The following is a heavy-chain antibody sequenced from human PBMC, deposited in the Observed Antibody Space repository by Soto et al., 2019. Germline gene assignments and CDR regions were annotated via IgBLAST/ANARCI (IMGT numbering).Heavy chain of an antibody. J-gene: IGHJ5*02. V-gene: IGHV4-4*02. Sequence: PSETLSLTCGVSGGTVAGSHWWSWVRQSPGRGLEWIGNVCHTGDTNFNPSLQSRVTFSVDKSNNQFSLRLTSVTAADTAVYFCAREIVTAGGNNYFDPWGPGTLVTVSS. CDR3: AREIVTAGGNNYFDP. CDR2: VCHTGDT. D-gene: IGHD2-21*02. CDR1: GGTVAGSHW.